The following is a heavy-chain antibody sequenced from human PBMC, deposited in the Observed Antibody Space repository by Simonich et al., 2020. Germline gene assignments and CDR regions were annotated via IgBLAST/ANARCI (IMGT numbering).Heavy chain of an antibody. CDR3: AGGVYCSSTSCSTYYYYGMDV. CDR1: GFTFSSYS. Sequence: EVQLVESGGGLVKPGGSLRLSCAASGFTFSSYSMNWVRQAPGKGLEWVSSISSSSSYIYYADSVKGRFTIARDNAKNSLYLQMNSLRAEDTDVYYCAGGVYCSSTSCSTYYYYGMDVWGQGTTVTVSS. D-gene: IGHD2-2*01. J-gene: IGHJ6*02. V-gene: IGHV3-21*01. CDR2: ISSSSSYI.